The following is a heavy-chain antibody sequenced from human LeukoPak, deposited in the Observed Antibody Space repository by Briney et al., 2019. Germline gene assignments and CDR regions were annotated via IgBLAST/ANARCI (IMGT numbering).Heavy chain of an antibody. J-gene: IGHJ6*03. CDR1: DYTFTNYG. V-gene: IGHV1-18*01. D-gene: IGHD2-2*01. CDR3: AKGSFGTSPQNYYYYMDV. Sequence: ASVKVSCKASDYTFTNYGVSWVRQAPGQGLEWMGWISAYNGKTYYAQKFQGRVTVTTDTSTSTAYMDLRSLRSDDTAVYYCAKGSFGTSPQNYYYYMDVWGKGTTVTVSS. CDR2: ISAYNGKT.